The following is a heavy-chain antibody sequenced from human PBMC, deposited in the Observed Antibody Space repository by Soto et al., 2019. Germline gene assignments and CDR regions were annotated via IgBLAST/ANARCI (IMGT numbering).Heavy chain of an antibody. J-gene: IGHJ6*02. CDR3: ARGALLDSHNYFALDV. CDR1: GDSFNNDG. D-gene: IGHD3-10*01. CDR2: IIPHFGPA. V-gene: IGHV1-69*06. Sequence: GASVKVSCKASGDSFNNDGVNWVRQAPGQGLEWVGGIIPHFGPAKYPQKFQGRATITADTPTNTVFMELLSLTSDDTAIYYCARGALLDSHNYFALDVWGQGTSLTVSS.